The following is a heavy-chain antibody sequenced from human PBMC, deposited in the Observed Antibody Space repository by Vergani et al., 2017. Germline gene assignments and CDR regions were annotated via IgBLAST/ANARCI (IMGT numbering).Heavy chain of an antibody. CDR3: ARGDDDSSGHWSETRDY. CDR2: IIPIFGTA. D-gene: IGHD3-22*01. Sequence: QVQLVQSGAEVKKPGSSVKVSCKASEGTFSSYAISWVRQAPGQGLEWMGGIIPIFGTANYAQKFQGRVTMTRDTSISTAYMELSRLRSDDTAVYYCARGDDDSSGHWSETRDYWGQGTLVTVSS. CDR1: EGTFSSYA. V-gene: IGHV1-69*06. J-gene: IGHJ4*02.